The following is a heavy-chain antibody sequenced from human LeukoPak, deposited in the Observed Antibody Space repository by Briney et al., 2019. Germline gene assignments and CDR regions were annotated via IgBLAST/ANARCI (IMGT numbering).Heavy chain of an antibody. D-gene: IGHD6-19*01. CDR3: ARIPTNAVPSAHNGFDI. V-gene: IGHV4-59*04. CDR1: GFTLSSYW. J-gene: IGHJ3*02. CDR2: IYYSGST. Sequence: PGGSLRLSCAASGFTLSSYWMNWVRQAPGKGLEWIANIYYSGSTYYNPSLKSRVTISVDTSKNQFSLRLNSVTAADTSIYYCARIPTNAVPSAHNGFDIWGQGTMLTVSS.